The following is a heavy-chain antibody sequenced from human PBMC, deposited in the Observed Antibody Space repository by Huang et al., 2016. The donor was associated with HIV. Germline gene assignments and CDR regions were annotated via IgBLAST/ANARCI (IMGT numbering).Heavy chain of an antibody. Sequence: VQLIQSGAEVKKTGSSVRVSCRASEGTFSSYSIGWMRQAPGQGLEWMGGSIHIFGTTTYAQKFQGRVSIAADESTSTAYMELNSLRSEDTAVYYCARAALVNNQYFDYWGQGTLVTVSS. J-gene: IGHJ4*02. D-gene: IGHD5-18*01. V-gene: IGHV1-69*13. CDR3: ARAALVNNQYFDY. CDR2: SIHIFGTT. CDR1: EGTFSSYS.